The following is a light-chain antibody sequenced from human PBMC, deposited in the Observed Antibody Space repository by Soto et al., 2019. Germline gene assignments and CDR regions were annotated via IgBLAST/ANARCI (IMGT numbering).Light chain of an antibody. Sequence: DIQMTQSPSSLSASVGDRVTITCQASQDIKNYLNWYQQEPGKAPNLLIYDASNLKTGVPSRFSGSGSGTHFTFTISSLQPEDIATYYSQQYNNWPPWTFGQGTKVEIK. CDR2: DAS. J-gene: IGKJ1*01. CDR3: QQYNNWPPWT. V-gene: IGKV1-33*01. CDR1: QDIKNY.